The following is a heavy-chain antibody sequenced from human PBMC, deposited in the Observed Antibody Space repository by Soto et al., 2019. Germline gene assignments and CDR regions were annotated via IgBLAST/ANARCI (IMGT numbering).Heavy chain of an antibody. D-gene: IGHD2-2*01. V-gene: IGHV3-48*02. J-gene: IGHJ5*02. CDR1: GFTFSSYS. Sequence: EVQLVESGGGLVQPGGSLRLSCAASGFTFSSYSMNWVRQAPGQGLEWVSYISSSSSTIYYADSVKGRFTISRDNAKNSLYLQMNSLRDEDTAVDYCASVPAGVVPAAKDWFDPLGQGTLVTVST. CDR3: ASVPAGVVPAAKDWFDP. CDR2: ISSSSSTI.